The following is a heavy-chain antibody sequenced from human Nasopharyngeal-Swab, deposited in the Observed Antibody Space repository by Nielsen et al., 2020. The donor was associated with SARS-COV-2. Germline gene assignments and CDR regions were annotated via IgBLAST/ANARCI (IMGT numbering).Heavy chain of an antibody. CDR1: GYTFTSYA. J-gene: IGHJ4*02. CDR2: INAGNGNT. Sequence: ASVKVSCKDSGYTFTSYAMHWVRQAPGQRLEWMGWINAGNGNTKYSQKFQGRVTITRDTSASTAYMELSSLRSEDTAGYYCARGYSYGHIDYWGQGTLVTVSS. D-gene: IGHD5-18*01. CDR3: ARGYSYGHIDY. V-gene: IGHV1-3*01.